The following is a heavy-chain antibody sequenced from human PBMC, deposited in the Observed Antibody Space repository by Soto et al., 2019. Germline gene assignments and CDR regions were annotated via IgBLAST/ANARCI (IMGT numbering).Heavy chain of an antibody. CDR2: IWYDGSNK. D-gene: IGHD2-15*01. V-gene: IGHV3-33*01. J-gene: IGHJ6*02. CDR1: GFTFSSYG. CDR3: ARGIRVVVAATQFYGMDV. Sequence: GGSLRLSCAASGFTFSSYGMHWVRQAPGKGLEWVAVIWYDGSNKYYADSVKGRFTISRDNSKNTLYLQMNSLRAEDTAVYYCARGIRVVVAATQFYGMDVWGQGTTVTVSS.